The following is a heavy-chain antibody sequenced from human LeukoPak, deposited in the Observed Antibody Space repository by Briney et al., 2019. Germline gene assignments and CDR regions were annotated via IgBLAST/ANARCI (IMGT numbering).Heavy chain of an antibody. CDR1: SYTFTNYA. CDR2: ISAYNGNT. J-gene: IGHJ4*02. Sequence: GASVKVSCKASSYTFTNYAFTWVRQAPGQGLEWMGWISAYNGNTNYAQKLQGRVTMTTDTSTSTAYMELRSLRSDDTAVYYCARGGSGYDQHYWGQGTLVTVSS. V-gene: IGHV1-18*01. CDR3: ARGGSGYDQHY. D-gene: IGHD5-12*01.